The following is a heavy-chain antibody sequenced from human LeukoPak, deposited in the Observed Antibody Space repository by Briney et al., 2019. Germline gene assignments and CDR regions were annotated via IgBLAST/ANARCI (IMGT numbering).Heavy chain of an antibody. CDR3: ATIVVVAATAFDY. Sequence: SVKVSCKASGGTFSSYAISWVRQAPGQGLEWMGGIIPIFGTANYAQKFRGRVTITADESTSTAYMELSSLRSEDTAVYYCATIVVVAATAFDYWGQGTLVTVSS. D-gene: IGHD2-15*01. V-gene: IGHV1-69*13. CDR1: GGTFSSYA. J-gene: IGHJ4*02. CDR2: IIPIFGTA.